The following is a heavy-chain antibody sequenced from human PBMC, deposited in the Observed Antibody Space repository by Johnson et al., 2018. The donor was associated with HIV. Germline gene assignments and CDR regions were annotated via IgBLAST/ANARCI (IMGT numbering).Heavy chain of an antibody. D-gene: IGHD2-21*02. CDR2: ISSSGTTI. J-gene: IGHJ3*02. V-gene: IGHV3-11*04. CDR3: ARVDRGGTVTARRRGAFDI. Sequence: QVQLVESGGGLVQPGGSLRLSCAASGFTVSSNYMTWIRQAPGKGLEWVSYISSSGTTISYTDSGKGRLPVSRDNAKNSLYLQMDSLRDDDTAVYYCARVDRGGTVTARRRGAFDIWGQGTTVTVSS. CDR1: GFTVSSNY.